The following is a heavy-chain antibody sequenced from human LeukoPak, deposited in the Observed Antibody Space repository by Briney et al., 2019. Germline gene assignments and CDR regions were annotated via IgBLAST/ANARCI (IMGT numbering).Heavy chain of an antibody. J-gene: IGHJ4*02. Sequence: PGGSLRLSCAASGFTFSSYATSWVRQAPGKGLEWVSAISGSGGSTYYADSVKGRFTISRDNSKNTLYLQMNSLRAEDTAVYYCAKDATVGVVVPAALHWSFDYWGQGTLVNVSS. CDR2: ISGSGGST. V-gene: IGHV3-23*01. D-gene: IGHD2-2*01. CDR3: AKDATVGVVVPAALHWSFDY. CDR1: GFTFSSYA.